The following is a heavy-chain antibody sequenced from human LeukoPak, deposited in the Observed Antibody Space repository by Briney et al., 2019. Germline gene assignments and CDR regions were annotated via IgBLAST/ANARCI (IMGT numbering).Heavy chain of an antibody. CDR2: INHSGSA. D-gene: IGHD3-3*02. V-gene: IGHV4-34*01. J-gene: IGHJ3*02. Sequence: SETLSLTCAVYGESFSGYYWSWIRQTPGKGLEWIGEINHSGSASYNPSLKSRVIMSADTSKNQFSLRLRSVTAADTAVYYCARTHFDAFDIWGQGTMVTVSS. CDR1: GESFSGYY. CDR3: ARTHFDAFDI.